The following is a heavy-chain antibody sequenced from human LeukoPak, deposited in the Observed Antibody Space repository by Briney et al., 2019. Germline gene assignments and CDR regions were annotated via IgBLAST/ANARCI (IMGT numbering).Heavy chain of an antibody. CDR2: VST. D-gene: IGHD5-18*01. V-gene: IGHV4-39*01. CDR3: ARAGYSYGIISYFDS. CDR1: GGSISSSSHY. J-gene: IGHJ4*02. Sequence: SETLSLTCTVSGGSISSSSHYWGWIRQPPGKGLEWIGVSTYYNPSLKNRVTISRDTSMNQFSLKLSSVTAADTAIYYCARAGYSYGIISYFDSWGQGTLVTVSS.